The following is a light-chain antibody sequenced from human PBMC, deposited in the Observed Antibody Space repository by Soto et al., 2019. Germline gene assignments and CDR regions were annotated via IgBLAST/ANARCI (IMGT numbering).Light chain of an antibody. Sequence: EIVMTQSPVTLSVSPGERATLSSRASQSVSSNLAWFQQKPGQAPRLLIYGASTRAIGTPAKFSGSGSGTEFTLTIGGLQSVDFAVYYCQQYNNWPRTFGQGTKVEIK. CDR3: QQYNNWPRT. CDR2: GAS. CDR1: QSVSSN. J-gene: IGKJ1*01. V-gene: IGKV3-15*01.